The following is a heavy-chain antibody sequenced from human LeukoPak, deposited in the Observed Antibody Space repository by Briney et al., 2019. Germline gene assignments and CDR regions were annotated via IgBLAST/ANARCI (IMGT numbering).Heavy chain of an antibody. J-gene: IGHJ5*02. V-gene: IGHV1-69*13. CDR2: IIPISGTA. Sequence: GASVKVSCKASGGTFSSYAISWVRQAPGQGLEWMGGIIPISGTANYAQKFQGRVTITADESTSTAYMELSSLRSEDTAVYYCASTYYYEHGWFDPWGQGTLVTVSS. D-gene: IGHD3-22*01. CDR3: ASTYYYEHGWFDP. CDR1: GGTFSSYA.